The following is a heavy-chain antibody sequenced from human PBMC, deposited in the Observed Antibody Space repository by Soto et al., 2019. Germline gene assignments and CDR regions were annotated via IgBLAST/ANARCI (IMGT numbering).Heavy chain of an antibody. V-gene: IGHV5-51*01. J-gene: IGHJ5*02. D-gene: IGHD3-10*01. Sequence: GESLKISCKGSGYIFTSYWIGWVRQMPGKGLEWMGIIYPGDSDTRYSPSFQGQVTISADKSISTAYLQWSSLKASDTAMYYCARALITMVRGVIINRSFDPWGQGTLVTVSS. CDR3: ARALITMVRGVIINRSFDP. CDR1: GYIFTSYW. CDR2: IYPGDSDT.